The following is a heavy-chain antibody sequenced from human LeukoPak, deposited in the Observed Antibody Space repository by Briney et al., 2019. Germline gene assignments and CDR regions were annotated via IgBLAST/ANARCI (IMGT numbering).Heavy chain of an antibody. V-gene: IGHV4-39*07. Sequence: PSETLSLTCTVSGGSISSSSYYWGWIRQPPGKGLEWIGSIYYSGSTNYNPSLKSRVTISVDTSKNQFSLKLSSVTAADTAVYYCARSKGIAARTPFDYWGQGTLVTVSS. J-gene: IGHJ4*02. CDR2: IYYSGST. CDR1: GGSISSSSYY. CDR3: ARSKGIAARTPFDY. D-gene: IGHD6-6*01.